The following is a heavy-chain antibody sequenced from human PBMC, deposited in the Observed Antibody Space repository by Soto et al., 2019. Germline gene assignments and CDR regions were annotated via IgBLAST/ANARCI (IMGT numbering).Heavy chain of an antibody. Sequence: GGSLRLSCAASGFPFSFYGFHWVRQSPGKGLEWLGVIVSDGSAIYHADSLEGRFFISRDNSKDILYLQMNSLRVEGTAVYYCARDDAFDNENGFDMWGQGTMVTVSS. D-gene: IGHD3-3*02. CDR3: ARDDAFDNENGFDM. J-gene: IGHJ3*02. CDR1: GFPFSFYG. CDR2: IVSDGSAI. V-gene: IGHV3-33*01.